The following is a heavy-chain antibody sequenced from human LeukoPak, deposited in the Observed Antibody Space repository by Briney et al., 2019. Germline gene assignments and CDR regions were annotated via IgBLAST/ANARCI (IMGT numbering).Heavy chain of an antibody. CDR1: GFTFSNSW. V-gene: IGHV3-7*01. D-gene: IGHD3-9*01. CDR2: IKEDGSEK. Sequence: GGSLRLSCAVSGFTFSNSWMSWVRQAPGKGLEWVANIKEDGSEKYYVDSVRGRCTISRDNAKNSLYLQMNSLRVEDTAVYYCARAGYDILTSYFDPWLFWDWGQGTLVTVSS. CDR3: ARAGYDILTSYFDPWLFWD. J-gene: IGHJ4*02.